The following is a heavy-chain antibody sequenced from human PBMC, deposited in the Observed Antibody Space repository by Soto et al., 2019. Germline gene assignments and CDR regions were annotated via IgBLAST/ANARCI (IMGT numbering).Heavy chain of an antibody. D-gene: IGHD5-12*01. CDR1: GGSISSSSYY. CDR3: ASLGRYSGYDSPLDY. V-gene: IGHV4-39*01. CDR2: IYYSGST. Sequence: PSETLSLTCTVSGGSISSSSYYWGWIRQPPGKGLEWIGSIYYSGSTYYNPSLKSRVTISVDTSKNQFSLKLSSVTAADTAVYYCASLGRYSGYDSPLDYWGQGTLVTVSS. J-gene: IGHJ4*02.